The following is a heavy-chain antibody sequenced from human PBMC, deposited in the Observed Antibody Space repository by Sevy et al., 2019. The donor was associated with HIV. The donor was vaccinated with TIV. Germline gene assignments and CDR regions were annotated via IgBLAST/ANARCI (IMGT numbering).Heavy chain of an antibody. D-gene: IGHD6-13*01. CDR1: GFTFTYYG. V-gene: IGHV3-30*02. J-gene: IGHJ4*02. CDR3: TKNTAAAGTGGFDY. Sequence: GESLKISCRASGFTFTYYGMHWVRQAPGKGLEWVAFINYDGNEKYYAASVKGRFTISRDNSKNTLLLRMDSLTTEDTALYYCTKNTAAAGTGGFDYWGQGTLVTVSS. CDR2: INYDGNEK.